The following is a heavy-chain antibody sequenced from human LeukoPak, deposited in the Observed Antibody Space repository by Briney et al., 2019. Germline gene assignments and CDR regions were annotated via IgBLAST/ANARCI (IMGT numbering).Heavy chain of an antibody. V-gene: IGHV3-23*01. CDR3: ARDNAHYYDSSGYYYFDY. CDR2: ISGSGGST. CDR1: GFTFSSYG. J-gene: IGHJ4*02. Sequence: AGGSLRLSCAASGFTFSSYGMSWVRQAPGKGLEWVSAISGSGGSTYYADSVKGRFTISRDNSKNTLYLQMNSLRAEDTAVCYCARDNAHYYDSSGYYYFDYWGQGTLVTVSS. D-gene: IGHD3-22*01.